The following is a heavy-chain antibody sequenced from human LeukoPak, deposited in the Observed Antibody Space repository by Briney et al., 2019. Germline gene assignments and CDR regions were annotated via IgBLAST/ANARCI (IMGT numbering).Heavy chain of an antibody. CDR2: IYYSGST. J-gene: IGHJ4*02. V-gene: IGHV4-59*01. CDR1: GGPISSYY. D-gene: IGHD4-23*01. CDR3: ARKFGDYGGFVLAFDY. Sequence: PSESLSLTCTVSGGPISSYYWSWIRQPPGKGLEWIGYIYYSGSTNYNPSLKSRVTISVDTSKNQFSLKLSSVTAADTAVYYCARKFGDYGGFVLAFDYWGQGTLVTVSS.